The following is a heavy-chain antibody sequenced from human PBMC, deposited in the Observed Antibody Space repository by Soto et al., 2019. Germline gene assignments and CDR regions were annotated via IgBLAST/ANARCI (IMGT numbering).Heavy chain of an antibody. Sequence: QLQLQESGPGLVKPSETLSLTCTVSGGSISSSSYYWGWIRQPPGKGLEWIGSISYSGSTYYNPSLNSRVTISVHTSKNQFSLKLSSVTAADTAVYYCARELVAATTYFDYWGQGTLVTVSS. CDR2: ISYSGST. D-gene: IGHD2-15*01. V-gene: IGHV4-39*02. CDR1: GGSISSSSYY. CDR3: ARELVAATTYFDY. J-gene: IGHJ4*02.